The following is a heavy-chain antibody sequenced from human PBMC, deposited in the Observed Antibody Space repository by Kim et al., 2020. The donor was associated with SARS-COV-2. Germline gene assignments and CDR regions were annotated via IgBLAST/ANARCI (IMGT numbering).Heavy chain of an antibody. V-gene: IGHV4-39*01. D-gene: IGHD3-16*01. CDR3: ARQDLRRGLYVGDAYFDY. J-gene: IGHJ4*02. CDR2: IYYSGST. CDR1: GGSISSSSYY. Sequence: SETLSLTCTVSGGSISSSSYYRGWIRQPPGKGLEWIGSIYYSGSTYYNPSLKSRVTISVDTSKNQFSLKLSSVTAADTAVYYCARQDLRRGLYVGDAYFDYWGQGTLVTVSS.